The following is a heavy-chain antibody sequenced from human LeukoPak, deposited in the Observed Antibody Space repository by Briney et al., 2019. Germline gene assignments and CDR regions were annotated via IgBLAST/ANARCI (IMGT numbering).Heavy chain of an antibody. Sequence: GGFLRLSCAASGFTLNNAWMSWVRQAPGKGLEWLGCIKRETDGGTIDYAAPVKGRFTISRDDSRSTLYLQMDSLKIEDTAVYYCTTDRYYDNSELQFQHWGQGTLVTVS. J-gene: IGHJ1*01. V-gene: IGHV3-15*01. CDR1: GFTLNNAW. CDR2: IKRETDGGTI. CDR3: TTDRYYDNSELQFQH. D-gene: IGHD3-22*01.